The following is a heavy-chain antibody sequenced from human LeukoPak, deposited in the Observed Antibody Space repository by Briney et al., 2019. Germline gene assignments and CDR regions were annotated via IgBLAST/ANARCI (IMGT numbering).Heavy chain of an antibody. CDR2: INHSGST. CDR3: ASPFGP. D-gene: IGHD3-3*01. V-gene: IGHV4-34*01. Sequence: SETLSLTCAVYGGSFSGYYWSWIRQPPGKGLEWIGEINHSGSTNYNPSLKSRVTISVDTSKNQFSLKLSSVTAADTAVYYCASPFGPWGQGTLVTVSS. CDR1: GGSFSGYY. J-gene: IGHJ5*02.